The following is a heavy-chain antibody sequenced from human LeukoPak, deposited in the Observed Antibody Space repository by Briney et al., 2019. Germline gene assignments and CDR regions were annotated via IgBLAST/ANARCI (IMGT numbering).Heavy chain of an antibody. CDR2: INHSGST. D-gene: IGHD1-26*01. V-gene: IGHV4-34*01. CDR3: ARGGYSGSYQNWFDP. CDR1: GGSFSGYY. Sequence: SETLSLTCAVYGGSFSGYYWSWIRQPPGKGLEWIGEINHSGSTNYNPSLKSRVTISVDTSKNQFSLKLSSVTAADTAVYYCARGGYSGSYQNWFDPWGQGTLATVSS. J-gene: IGHJ5*02.